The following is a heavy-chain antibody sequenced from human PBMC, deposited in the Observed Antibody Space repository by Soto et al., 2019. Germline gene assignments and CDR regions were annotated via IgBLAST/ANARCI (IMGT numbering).Heavy chain of an antibody. CDR1: GGSLSRGSYS. Sequence: SETRSLTCAFAGGSLSRGSYSLSWIRQPPGKGLEWIGYIYHSGSTYYNPSLKSRVTISVDRSKNQFSLKLSSVTAADTAVYYCARTRYSGSYFDYCGQGTLVTVSS. V-gene: IGHV4-30-2*01. CDR2: IYHSGST. J-gene: IGHJ4*02. CDR3: ARTRYSGSYFDY. D-gene: IGHD1-26*01.